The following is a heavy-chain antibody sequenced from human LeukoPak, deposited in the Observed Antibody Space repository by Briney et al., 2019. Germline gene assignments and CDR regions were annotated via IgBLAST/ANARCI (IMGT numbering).Heavy chain of an antibody. Sequence: PGGSLRLSCAASGFTFGSYAMKWVRQAPGKGLEWVSYISSSSSTIYYADSVKGRFTTSRDNAKNSLYLQMNSLRAEDTAVYYCARDKALRVVVTAIEGFDYWGQGTLVTVSS. CDR2: ISSSSSTI. V-gene: IGHV3-48*04. CDR3: ARDKALRVVVTAIEGFDY. J-gene: IGHJ4*02. D-gene: IGHD2-21*02. CDR1: GFTFGSYA.